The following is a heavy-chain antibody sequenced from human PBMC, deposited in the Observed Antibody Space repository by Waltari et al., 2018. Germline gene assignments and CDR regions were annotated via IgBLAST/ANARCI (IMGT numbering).Heavy chain of an antibody. D-gene: IGHD3-22*01. CDR3: VRQAPDSSGFFPNYFDS. V-gene: IGHV4-39*02. Sequence: QLQLNMSGPGLVKPSETLSLTCAVSNASITSGVYFWGGIRQPPGKGLECVGVIYYSGRTFYNPSLKSRVTISVDKSKNLFSLRLRSVTAADTAVYYCVRQAPDSSGFFPNYFDSWGQGTLVTVSS. J-gene: IGHJ4*02. CDR2: IYYSGRT. CDR1: NASITSGVYF.